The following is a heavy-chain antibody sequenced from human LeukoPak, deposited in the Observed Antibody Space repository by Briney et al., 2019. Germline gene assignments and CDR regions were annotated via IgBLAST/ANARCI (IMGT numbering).Heavy chain of an antibody. CDR2: ISAYNGET. CDR1: GYTFTSYG. Sequence: GASVKVSCKASGYTFTSYGISWVRQAPGQGLEWMGWISAYNGETNYAQKLQRRVTMTTDTSTSTAYMELRSLRSDDTAVYYCARDTNAGYDFWSGYYNEQNWFDPWGQGTLVTVSS. V-gene: IGHV1-18*01. D-gene: IGHD3-3*01. CDR3: ARDTNAGYDFWSGYYNEQNWFDP. J-gene: IGHJ5*02.